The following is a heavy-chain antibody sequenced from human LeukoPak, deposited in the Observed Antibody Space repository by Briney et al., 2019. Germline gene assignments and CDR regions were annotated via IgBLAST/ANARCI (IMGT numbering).Heavy chain of an antibody. CDR3: ARLSPRGGQLWLVAKGRYFDY. V-gene: IGHV4-4*02. D-gene: IGHD5-18*01. J-gene: IGHJ4*02. CDR1: GGSISSSNW. CDR2: IYHSGST. Sequence: TSETLSLTCAVSGGSISSSNWWSWVRQPPGKGLEWIGEIYHSGSTNYNPSLKSRVTISVDKSKNQFSLKLSSVTAADTAVYYCARLSPRGGQLWLVAKGRYFDYWGQGTLVTVSS.